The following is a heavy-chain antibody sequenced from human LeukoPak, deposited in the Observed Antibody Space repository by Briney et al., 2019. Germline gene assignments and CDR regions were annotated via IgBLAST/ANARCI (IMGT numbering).Heavy chain of an antibody. V-gene: IGHV4-39*01. D-gene: IGHD6-13*01. CDR1: GGSISSSNYF. J-gene: IGHJ1*01. CDR3: ARHSRTSSTRYFQV. Sequence: SSETLSLTCTVSGGSISSSNYFWGWTRQPPGKGPEWIGSIYHSGTTYYDPSLKSRVTISVDTSKNQFSLKPSSVTAADTAVYYCARHSRTSSTRYFQVWGQGTLVSVSS. CDR2: IYHSGTT.